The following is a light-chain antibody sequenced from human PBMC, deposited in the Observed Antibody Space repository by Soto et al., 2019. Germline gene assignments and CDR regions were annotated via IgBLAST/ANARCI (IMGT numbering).Light chain of an antibody. J-gene: IGKJ4*01. CDR3: QQYESLPLT. Sequence: DIQMTQSPSSLSASVGDRVTITCQASQDISNSLSWCQQKPGEAPKLLIYDASNLQTGVPSRFSGTGSGTDFTFTISSLQPEDIATYYCQQYESLPLTFGGGTKVDIK. CDR2: DAS. V-gene: IGKV1-33*01. CDR1: QDISNS.